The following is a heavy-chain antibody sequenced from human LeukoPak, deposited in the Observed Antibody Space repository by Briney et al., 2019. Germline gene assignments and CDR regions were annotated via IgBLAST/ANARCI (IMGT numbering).Heavy chain of an antibody. Sequence: SSETLSLTCAVYGGSFSGYYWSWIRQPPGKGLEWIGEINHSGSTNYNPSLKSRVTISVDTSKNQFSLKLSSVTAADTAVYYCARVKLGRVSHDAFDIWGQGTMVTVSS. D-gene: IGHD7-27*01. V-gene: IGHV4-34*01. CDR3: ARVKLGRVSHDAFDI. CDR2: INHSGST. CDR1: GGSFSGYY. J-gene: IGHJ3*02.